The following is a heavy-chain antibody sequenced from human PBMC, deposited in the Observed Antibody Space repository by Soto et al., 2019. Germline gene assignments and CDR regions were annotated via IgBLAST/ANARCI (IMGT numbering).Heavy chain of an antibody. Sequence: EVQLVESGGGLVKPGGSLRLSCTASGFTFSSYNMNWVRQAPGKGLEWVSFISSGDTYIFYADSVKGRFTISRDDPKNSLSLQMNSLRAEDTAVYYCARDLAAWGTNDYWGQGTLVTVSS. CDR1: GFTFSSYN. V-gene: IGHV3-21*02. CDR3: ARDLAAWGTNDY. CDR2: ISSGDTYI. D-gene: IGHD1-1*01. J-gene: IGHJ4*02.